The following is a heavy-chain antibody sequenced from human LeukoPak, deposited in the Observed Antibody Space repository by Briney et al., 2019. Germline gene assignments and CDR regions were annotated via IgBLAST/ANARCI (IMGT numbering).Heavy chain of an antibody. CDR3: AKAFSEGWFGELLSFDY. J-gene: IGHJ4*02. CDR2: IYHSGST. Sequence: SETLSLTCTVSGGSISSYYWGWIRQPPGKGLEWIGSIYHSGSTYYNPSLKSRVTISVDTSKNQFSLKLSSVTAADTAVYYCAKAFSEGWFGELLSFDYWGQGTLVTVSS. CDR1: GGSISSYY. V-gene: IGHV4-39*01. D-gene: IGHD3-10*01.